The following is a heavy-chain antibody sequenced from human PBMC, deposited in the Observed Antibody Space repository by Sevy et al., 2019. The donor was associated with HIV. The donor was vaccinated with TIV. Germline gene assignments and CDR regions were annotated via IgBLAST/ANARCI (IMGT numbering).Heavy chain of an antibody. CDR2: ISGSGDNT. CDR1: GFTFSNYA. D-gene: IGHD3-3*01. CDR3: AKNESIWSVYLAMDV. Sequence: GGSLRLSCAASGFTFSNYAMNWVRQTPGKGLEWVSSISGSGDNTYYADSVKGRFTISRDISYNTVTLQMSSLRAEDTAVYYCAKNESIWSVYLAMDVWGQGTTVTVSS. V-gene: IGHV3-23*01. J-gene: IGHJ6*02.